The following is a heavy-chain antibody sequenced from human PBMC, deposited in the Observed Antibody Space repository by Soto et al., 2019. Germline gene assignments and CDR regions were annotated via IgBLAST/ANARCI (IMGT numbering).Heavy chain of an antibody. Sequence: ASVKVSCKASGGTFSSYTISWVRQAPGQGLEWMGRIIPILGIANYAQKFQGRVTITADKSTSTAYMELSSLRSEDTAVYYCARSLGYCSSTSCYAFDYWGQGTLVTVSS. D-gene: IGHD2-2*01. CDR2: IIPILGIA. J-gene: IGHJ4*02. CDR1: GGTFSSYT. CDR3: ARSLGYCSSTSCYAFDY. V-gene: IGHV1-69*02.